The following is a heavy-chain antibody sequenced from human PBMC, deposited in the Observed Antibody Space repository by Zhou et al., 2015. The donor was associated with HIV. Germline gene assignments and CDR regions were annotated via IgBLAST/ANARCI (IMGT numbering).Heavy chain of an antibody. CDR2: LIPVIGLA. J-gene: IGHJ6*02. V-gene: IGHV1-69*01. CDR3: ARGDRAVPAAIGGYFAMDV. Sequence: QVQLVQSGAEVKKPGSSVKVSCKASGGTFSSYAISWVRQAPGQGLEWMGGLIPVIGLANSAQKFQDRVTISADESTSTAYMELSSLRSEDTAVYYCARGDRAVPAAIGGYFAMDVWGQGTTVTVSS. D-gene: IGHD2-2*02. CDR1: GGTFSSYA.